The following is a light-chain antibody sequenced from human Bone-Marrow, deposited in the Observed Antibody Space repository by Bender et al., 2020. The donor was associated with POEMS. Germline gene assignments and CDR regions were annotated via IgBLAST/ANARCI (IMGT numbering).Light chain of an antibody. V-gene: IGLV2-14*02. Sequence: QSALTQPASVSGSLGQSITISCTGTTSDVGNYNLVSWYQQHPGKAPKLIIFGATKRPSGVSDRFSGSKSDNTASLTISGLQAEDEADYYCGSYTSNSPYVFGTGTKVTVL. J-gene: IGLJ1*01. CDR2: GAT. CDR1: TSDVGNYNL. CDR3: GSYTSNSPYV.